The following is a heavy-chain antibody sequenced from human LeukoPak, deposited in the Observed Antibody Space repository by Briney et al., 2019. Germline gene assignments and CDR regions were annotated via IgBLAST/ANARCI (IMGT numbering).Heavy chain of an antibody. J-gene: IGHJ4*02. CDR1: GFTFNNYN. D-gene: IGHD6-6*01. Sequence: GGSLRLSCAASGFTFNNYNMNWVRQAPGKALEWVSSITSSGTYIFYVDSVKGRFTISRDNAKNSLYLQMNSLRAEDTAVYYCAMGIAARSGQIDYWGQGTLVTVSS. V-gene: IGHV3-21*01. CDR2: ITSSGTYI. CDR3: AMGIAARSGQIDY.